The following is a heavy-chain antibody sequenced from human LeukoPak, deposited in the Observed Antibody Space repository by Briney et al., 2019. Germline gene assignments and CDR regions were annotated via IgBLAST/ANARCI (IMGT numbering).Heavy chain of an antibody. J-gene: IGHJ4*02. CDR1: GGSISSYY. Sequence: SDTLSLTCTVSGGSISSYYWSWLRQPAGKGLEWIGRIYSSGSTNYNPSLKSRVTMSVDTSKNRFSLKLSSVTAADTAVYYCAREDIGARPDFWGQGTLVIVSS. V-gene: IGHV4-4*07. CDR2: IYSSGST. D-gene: IGHD6-6*01. CDR3: AREDIGARPDF.